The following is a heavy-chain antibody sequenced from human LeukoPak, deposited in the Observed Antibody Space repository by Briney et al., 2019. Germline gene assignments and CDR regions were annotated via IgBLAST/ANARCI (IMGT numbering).Heavy chain of an antibody. CDR2: IYYSGST. V-gene: IGHV4-59*08. CDR1: GGSISSYY. J-gene: IGHJ4*02. Sequence: SETLSLTCTVSGGSISSYYWSWIRQPPGKGLEWIGYIYYSGSTNYNPSLQSRVTISVDTSKNQFSLKLSSVTAADTAVYYCARLGLMDGYWGQGTLVTVSS. D-gene: IGHD2-8*01. CDR3: ARLGLMDGY.